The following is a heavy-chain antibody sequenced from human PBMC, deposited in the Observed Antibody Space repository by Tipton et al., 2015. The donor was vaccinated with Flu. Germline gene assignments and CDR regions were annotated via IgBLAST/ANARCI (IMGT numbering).Heavy chain of an antibody. V-gene: IGHV1-69*09. D-gene: IGHD4-23*01. Sequence: RLVQSGAEVKKPGSSVKVSCKTSGATFNKYAFNWIRQAPGQGLEWMGRVIPFAAITNYAQKFQGRLTITSDKSTGTVYMDLSSLRSEDAAIYFCATGYGGYSVDNWGLGTLVAVSS. CDR3: ATGYGGYSVDN. CDR2: VIPFAAIT. CDR1: GATFNKYA. J-gene: IGHJ4*02.